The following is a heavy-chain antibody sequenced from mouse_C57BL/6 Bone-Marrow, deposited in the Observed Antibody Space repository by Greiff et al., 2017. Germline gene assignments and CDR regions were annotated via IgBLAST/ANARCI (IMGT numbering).Heavy chain of an antibody. CDR1: GFTFSDYG. J-gene: IGHJ3*01. Sequence: ELKLMESGGGLVKPGGSLKLSCAASGFTFSDYGMHWVRQAPEKGLEWVAYISSGNSSIYSADTLKGRFTISRDNAKNTLFLQMTSLGSEDTAMYYCARTGFAYWGQGTLVTVSA. V-gene: IGHV5-17*01. CDR2: ISSGNSSI. CDR3: ARTGFAY.